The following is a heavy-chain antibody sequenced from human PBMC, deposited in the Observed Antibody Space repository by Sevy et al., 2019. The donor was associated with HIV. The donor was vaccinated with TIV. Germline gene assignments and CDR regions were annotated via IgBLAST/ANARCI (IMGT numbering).Heavy chain of an antibody. D-gene: IGHD1-26*01. CDR1: GGSVTSDSYY. J-gene: IGHJ6*02. CDR3: ARMGGLTDYGMDV. Sequence: SETLSLTCTVSGGSVTSDSYYWTWIRQPPGKGLECLGYMFYTGSTNYNPSRMSRVTISVDTSKNQFSLKLSSVTAADTAVYYCARMGGLTDYGMDVWGQGTTVSVSS. V-gene: IGHV4-61*01. CDR2: MFYTGST.